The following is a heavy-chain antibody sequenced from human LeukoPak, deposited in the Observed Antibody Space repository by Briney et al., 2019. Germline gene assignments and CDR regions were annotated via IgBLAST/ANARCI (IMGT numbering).Heavy chain of an antibody. CDR3: ARGYALYSGRYIDFDY. J-gene: IGHJ4*02. Sequence: ASVKVSCKASGYTFTSYGISWVRQAPGQGLEWMGWISAYNGNTNYAQKHQGRVTMTTDTSTSTAYMELRSLRSDDTAVYYCARGYALYSGRYIDFDYWGQGTLVTVSS. V-gene: IGHV1-18*01. D-gene: IGHD1-26*01. CDR2: ISAYNGNT. CDR1: GYTFTSYG.